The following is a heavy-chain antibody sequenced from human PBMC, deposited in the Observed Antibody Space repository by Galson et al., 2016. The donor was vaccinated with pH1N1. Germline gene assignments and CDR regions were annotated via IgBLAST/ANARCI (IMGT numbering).Heavy chain of an antibody. D-gene: IGHD6-19*01. J-gene: IGHJ4*02. CDR2: INSDGSST. CDR1: GITFSSYW. CDR3: ARGGAVAGISTSDY. V-gene: IGHV3-74*01. Sequence: SLRLSCATSGITFSSYWMHWVRQAPGKGLVWVSRINSDGSSTGYADSVKGRFTISRDNTKNTLYLQMNSLRAEDTAVYCCARGGAVAGISTSDYWGLGTLVTVSS.